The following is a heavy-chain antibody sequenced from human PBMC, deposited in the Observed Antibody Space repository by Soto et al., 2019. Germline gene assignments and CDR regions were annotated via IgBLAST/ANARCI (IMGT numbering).Heavy chain of an antibody. CDR2: ISAYNGNT. V-gene: IGHV1-18*04. Sequence: ASVKVSGKSSCYTFPIYRIGWVRQAPGQGLEWMGWISAYNGNTNYAQKLQGRVTMTTDTSTSTAYMELRSLRSDDTAVYYCARVGYSSRGYWWDHWGQGTLVTVSS. CDR1: CYTFPIYR. CDR3: ARVGYSSRGYWWDH. D-gene: IGHD6-13*01. J-gene: IGHJ5*02.